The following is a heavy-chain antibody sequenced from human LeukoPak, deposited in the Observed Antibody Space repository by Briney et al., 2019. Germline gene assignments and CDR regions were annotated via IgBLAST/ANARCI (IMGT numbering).Heavy chain of an antibody. CDR1: GYTFTSYY. D-gene: IGHD6-19*01. CDR3: ARGSTIGVAGYYFDY. CDR2: INPSGGST. J-gene: IGHJ4*02. V-gene: IGHV1-46*01. Sequence: ASVKVSCKASGYTFTSYYMHWVRQAPGQGLEWMGIINPSGGSTSYAQKFQGRVTMTRDMSTSTVYMELSSLRSEDTAVYYCARGSTIGVAGYYFDYWGQGTLVTVSS.